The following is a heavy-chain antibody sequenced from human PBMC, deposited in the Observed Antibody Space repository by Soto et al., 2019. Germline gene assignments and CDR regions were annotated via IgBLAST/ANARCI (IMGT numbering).Heavy chain of an antibody. D-gene: IGHD2-2*01. CDR1: GVSTSNHY. CDR2: IYYRGTT. J-gene: IGHJ4*02. Sequence: SQTLSLTCSVSGVSTSNHYWTWIRKPPGQGPEWIGCIYYRGTTNYNASFNSRVTISVDTSKNQFSLKLTSVTTADTAVYYCARGGGSPYHDHEFDYWGQGILVTVSS. V-gene: IGHV4-59*11. CDR3: ARGGGSPYHDHEFDY.